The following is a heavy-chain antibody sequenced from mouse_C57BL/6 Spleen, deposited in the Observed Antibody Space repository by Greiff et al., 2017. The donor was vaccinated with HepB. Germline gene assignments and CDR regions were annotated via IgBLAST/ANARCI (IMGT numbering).Heavy chain of an antibody. CDR1: GYAFTNYL. J-gene: IGHJ3*01. CDR3: ARSGRDYDGAWFAY. CDR2: INPASGGT. D-gene: IGHD2-4*01. V-gene: IGHV1-54*01. Sequence: VQLQQSGAELVRPGTSVKVSCKASGYAFTNYLIEWVKQRPGQGLEWIGVINPASGGTNYNEKFKGKATLTADKSSSTAYMQLSSLTSEDSAVYFCARSGRDYDGAWFAYWGQGTLVTVSA.